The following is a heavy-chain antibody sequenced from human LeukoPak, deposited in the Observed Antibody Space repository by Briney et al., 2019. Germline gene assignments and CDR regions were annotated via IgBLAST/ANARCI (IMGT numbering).Heavy chain of an antibody. J-gene: IGHJ4*02. CDR2: SYNRGSN. V-gene: IGHV4-39*01. Sequence: SETLSLTCTVSACSISCSSYYWRWIRQPPGKGLESIGSSYNRGSNHYNPSHKSRVTISVATSKNQFSLKLSSMTAAANAVYYYSRHVRGGRAARSHFDYWGQGTLVTVSS. CDR1: ACSISCSSYY. D-gene: IGHD6-6*01. CDR3: SRHVRGGRAARSHFDY.